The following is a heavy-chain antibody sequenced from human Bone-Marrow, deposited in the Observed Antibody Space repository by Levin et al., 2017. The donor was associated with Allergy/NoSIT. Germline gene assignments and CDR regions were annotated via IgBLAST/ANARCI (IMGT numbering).Heavy chain of an antibody. V-gene: IGHV5-51*01. D-gene: IGHD2-8*01. J-gene: IGHJ5*02. CDR3: AGQYCTNGVCYWNWFDP. Sequence: GESLKISCKGSGYSFTSYWIGWVRQMPGKGLEWMGIIYPGDSDTRYSPSFQGQVTISADKSISTAYLQWSSLKASDTAMYYCAGQYCTNGVCYWNWFDPWGQGTLVTVSS. CDR1: GYSFTSYW. CDR2: IYPGDSDT.